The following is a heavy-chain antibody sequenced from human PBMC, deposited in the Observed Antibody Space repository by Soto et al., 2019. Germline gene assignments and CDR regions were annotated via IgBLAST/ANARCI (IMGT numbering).Heavy chain of an antibody. V-gene: IGHV2-5*02. CDR1: GFSVSTSGVG. J-gene: IGHJ6*02. Sequence: QITLKESGPTLVKPTQTLMLTCTFSGFSVSTSGVGVAWIRQPPGKALEWLALIYWDGDERYSPFLQSRVTITKDTSKNQVVLTMTNMDPVDTATYYCAHKGGRGAGMDVWGQGTTVTVSS. D-gene: IGHD2-15*01. CDR3: AHKGGRGAGMDV. CDR2: IYWDGDE.